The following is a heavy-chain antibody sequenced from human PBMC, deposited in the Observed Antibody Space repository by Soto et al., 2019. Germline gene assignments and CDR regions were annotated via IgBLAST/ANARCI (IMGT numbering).Heavy chain of an antibody. CDR2: IYYSGST. D-gene: IGHD3-22*01. CDR1: GGSISSGGYY. V-gene: IGHV4-31*03. Sequence: KTSETLSLTCTVSGGSISSGGYYWSWIRQHPGKGLEWIGYIYYSGSTYYNPSLKSRVTISVDTSKNQFSLKLSSVTAADTAVYYCAREVHYYDSSGYYAPFDIWGQGTMVTVSS. J-gene: IGHJ3*02. CDR3: AREVHYYDSSGYYAPFDI.